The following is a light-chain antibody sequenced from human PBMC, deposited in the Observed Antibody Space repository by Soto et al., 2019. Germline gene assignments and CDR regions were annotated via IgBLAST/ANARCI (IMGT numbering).Light chain of an antibody. CDR1: SSNIGHNA. CDR2: SDN. J-gene: IGLJ2*01. CDR3: TAWDDSLNGHVV. Sequence: QPVLTQPPSASGTPGQRVTISCSGSSSNIGHNAVNWYQQVPGTAPKLLIYSDNERPSGVPDRFSGSKSGTSASLAISGLQSGDEADYYCTAWDDSLNGHVVFGGGTKLTVL. V-gene: IGLV1-44*01.